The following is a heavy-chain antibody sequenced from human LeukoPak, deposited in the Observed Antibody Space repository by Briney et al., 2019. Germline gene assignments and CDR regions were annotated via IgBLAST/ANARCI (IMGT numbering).Heavy chain of an antibody. J-gene: IGHJ4*02. V-gene: IGHV3-15*01. Sequence: GGSLRLPCAASGFTFNNAWMNWVRQAPGKGLEWVGHIKTKTDGETTDYAAPVKGRFTISRDDSKNTLFLQMNSLKTEDTAVYFCTAAAGVALKYWGQGTLVTVSS. CDR1: GFTFNNAW. CDR2: IKTKTDGETT. CDR3: TAAAGVALKY. D-gene: IGHD2-15*01.